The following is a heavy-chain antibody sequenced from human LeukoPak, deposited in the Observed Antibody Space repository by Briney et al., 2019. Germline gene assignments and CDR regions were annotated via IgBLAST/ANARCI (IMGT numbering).Heavy chain of an antibody. J-gene: IGHJ4*02. CDR3: ARHNYGYDY. CDR2: IHSDGSST. Sequence: GSLRLSCAASGFTFRSYWMHWVRQAPGKGLVWVSHIHSDGSSTSYADSVQGRFTISRDNAKNTLYLQMNSLRAEDTAVYYCARHNYGYDYWGQGTLVTVSS. CDR1: GFTFRSYW. V-gene: IGHV3-74*01. D-gene: IGHD3-10*01.